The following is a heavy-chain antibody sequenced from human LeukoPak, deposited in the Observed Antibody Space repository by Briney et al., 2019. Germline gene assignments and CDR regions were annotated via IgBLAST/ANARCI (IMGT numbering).Heavy chain of an antibody. CDR3: ARQTIFDGYIHRFDY. D-gene: IGHD3-3*01. J-gene: IGHJ4*02. V-gene: IGHV4-39*01. CDR2: IYYSGST. CDR1: GGSISSSSYY. Sequence: SETLSLTCTVSGGSISSSSYYWGWIRQPPGKGLEWIGSIYYSGSTYYNPSLKSRVTISVDTSKNQFSLKLSSVTAADTAVYYCARQTIFDGYIHRFDYWGQGALVTVSS.